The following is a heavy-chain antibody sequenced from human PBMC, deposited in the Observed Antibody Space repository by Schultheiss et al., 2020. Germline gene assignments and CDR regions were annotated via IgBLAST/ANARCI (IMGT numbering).Heavy chain of an antibody. CDR2: IYYSGST. CDR3: ARGYSSSWYLWQSDPAYYYYYGMDV. CDR1: GGSISSSNW. J-gene: IGHJ6*02. Sequence: SETLSLTCAVSGGSISSSNWWSWVRQPPGKGLEWIGYIYYSGSTYYNPSLKSRVTISVDTSKNQFSLKLSSVTAADTAVYYCARGYSSSWYLWQSDPAYYYYYGMDVWGQGTTVTVS. V-gene: IGHV4-4*02. D-gene: IGHD6-13*01.